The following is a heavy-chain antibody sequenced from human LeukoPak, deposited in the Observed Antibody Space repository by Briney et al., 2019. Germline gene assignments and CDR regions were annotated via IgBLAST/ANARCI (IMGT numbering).Heavy chain of an antibody. Sequence: SETLSLTCAVSGGSISSSNYYWGWIRQPPGKGLEWIGRIHYTGSTYYNPSLKSRVTMSVDTSKNQFSLKLNSVTAADTAVYYCARRAEWGYSGYDPSLYYFDYWGQGTLVTVSS. CDR1: GGSISSSNYY. CDR3: ARRAEWGYSGYDPSLYYFDY. CDR2: IHYTGST. D-gene: IGHD5-12*01. V-gene: IGHV4-39*01. J-gene: IGHJ4*02.